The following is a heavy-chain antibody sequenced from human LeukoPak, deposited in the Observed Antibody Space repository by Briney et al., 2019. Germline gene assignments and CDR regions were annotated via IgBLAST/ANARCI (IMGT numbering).Heavy chain of an antibody. Sequence: QPGGSLRLSCAASGFTLSHYWMHWVRQIPGKGLVWVCRIDSDGSSTTHADSVKGRFTISRDTAKNTLHLQMDSLRVEDTALYYCVREYYYDSSGVYHDAFDIWGHGTMVTVSS. CDR1: GFTLSHYW. J-gene: IGHJ3*02. CDR2: IDSDGSST. D-gene: IGHD3-22*01. CDR3: VREYYYDSSGVYHDAFDI. V-gene: IGHV3-74*03.